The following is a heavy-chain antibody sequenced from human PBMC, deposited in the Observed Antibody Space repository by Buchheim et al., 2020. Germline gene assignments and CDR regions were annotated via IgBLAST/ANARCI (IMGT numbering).Heavy chain of an antibody. CDR3: ARAGQYQLLYESYWYFDL. CDR2: VSAGDSYE. V-gene: IGHV3-21*01. J-gene: IGHJ2*01. Sequence: EVHLVESGGGLVEPGGSLRLSCIASKFTFTTYTLTWVRQAPGKGLEWVSSVSAGDSYEYYADSVRGRFPIPRDNAKNSLDLQMNSLRDEDTAVYYCARAGQYQLLYESYWYFDLWGRGTL. CDR1: KFTFTTYT. D-gene: IGHD2-2*02.